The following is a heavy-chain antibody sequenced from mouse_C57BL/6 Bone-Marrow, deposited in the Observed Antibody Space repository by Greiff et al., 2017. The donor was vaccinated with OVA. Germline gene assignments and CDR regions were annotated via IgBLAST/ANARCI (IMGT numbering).Heavy chain of an antibody. V-gene: IGHV5-2*01. CDR2: INSDGGST. Sequence: EVQVVESGGGLAQPGESLKLSCESNDYAFPSHDMSWVRKTPEKSLELVAAINSDGGSTYYPDTMERRSIISRDNAKMTLYLQISRLRSEDTALYYCASLDGSGAMDYWGQGTSVTVSS. CDR1: DYAFPSHD. CDR3: ASLDGSGAMDY. J-gene: IGHJ4*01. D-gene: IGHD3-2*02.